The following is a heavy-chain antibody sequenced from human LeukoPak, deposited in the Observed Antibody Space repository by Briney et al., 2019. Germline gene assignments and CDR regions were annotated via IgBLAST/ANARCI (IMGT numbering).Heavy chain of an antibody. CDR3: ARGRVITMIPQGFDY. D-gene: IGHD3-22*01. CDR2: VSYDGSNK. CDR1: GFTFSSYA. J-gene: IGHJ4*02. V-gene: IGHV3-30-3*01. Sequence: PGRSLRLSCAASGFTFSSYAMHWVRQAPGKGLEWVAVVSYDGSNKYYADSVKGRFTISRDNSKNTLYLQMNSLRAEDTAVYYCARGRVITMIPQGFDYWGQGTLVTVSS.